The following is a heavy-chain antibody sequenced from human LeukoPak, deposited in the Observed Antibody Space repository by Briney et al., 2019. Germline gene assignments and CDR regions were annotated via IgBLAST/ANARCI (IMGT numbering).Heavy chain of an antibody. V-gene: IGHV4-34*01. CDR3: ARPGYTCYSTGYYYYGMDV. J-gene: IGHJ6*02. D-gene: IGHD5-12*01. CDR2: INHSGST. CDR1: GGSFSGYY. Sequence: PSETLSLTCAVYGGSFSGYYWSWIRQPPGKGLEWIGEINHSGSTNYNPSLKSRVTISVDTSKNQFSLKLSSVTAADTAVYYCARPGYTCYSTGYYYYGMDVWGQGTTVTVSS.